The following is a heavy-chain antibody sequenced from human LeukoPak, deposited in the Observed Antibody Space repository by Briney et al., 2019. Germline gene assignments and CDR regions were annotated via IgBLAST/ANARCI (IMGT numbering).Heavy chain of an antibody. Sequence: GGSLRLSCAASGFTFSSYGMHWVRQAPGKGLEWVAVISYDGSNKYYADSVKGRFTISRDNSKNTLYLQMNSLRAEDTAVYYCAKEEPTGDFDYWGQGTLVTVSS. J-gene: IGHJ4*02. CDR3: AKEEPTGDFDY. D-gene: IGHD1-1*01. CDR1: GFTFSSYG. V-gene: IGHV3-30*18. CDR2: ISYDGSNK.